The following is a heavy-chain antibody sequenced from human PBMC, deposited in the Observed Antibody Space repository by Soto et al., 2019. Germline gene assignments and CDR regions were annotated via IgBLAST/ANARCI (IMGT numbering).Heavy chain of an antibody. J-gene: IGHJ4*02. CDR2: INPNSGGT. CDR3: AREPATAKPEGVDF. Sequence: ASVKVSCKASGYTFSDYYIHWVRQAPGQGLEWMGWINPNSGGTKYAPKFQGGVTMTRDTSTTTAYMELSRLRSGDTAVYYCAREPATAKPEGVDFWGQGTLVTVSS. V-gene: IGHV1-2*02. CDR1: GYTFSDYY. D-gene: IGHD1-1*01.